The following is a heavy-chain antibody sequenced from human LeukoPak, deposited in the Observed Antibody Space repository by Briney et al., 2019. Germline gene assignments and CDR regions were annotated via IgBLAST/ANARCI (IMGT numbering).Heavy chain of an antibody. J-gene: IGHJ4*02. Sequence: GGSLRLSCAASGFTLTSDSMNWVRQAPGKGLEWISYISSGATTTYYADSVKGRFTISRDNSKNTLYLQMNSLRAEDTAVYYCARDLGIVLMVYANFDYWGQGTLVTVSS. CDR3: ARDLGIVLMVYANFDY. D-gene: IGHD2-8*01. CDR1: GFTLTSDS. V-gene: IGHV3-48*01. CDR2: ISSGATTT.